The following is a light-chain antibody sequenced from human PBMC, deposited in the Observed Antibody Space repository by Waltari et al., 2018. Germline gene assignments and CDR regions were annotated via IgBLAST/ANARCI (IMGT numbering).Light chain of an antibody. CDR2: GNN. J-gene: IGLJ3*02. Sequence: QSVLTQSPSVSGAPGQRVTISCTGSSANSGAGSDVQWYQQLPGTAPKLLIYGNNNRPSGVPDRFSGSKSGTSASLAITGLQAEDEADYYCQSYDISLSGSVFGGGTKLTVL. V-gene: IGLV1-40*01. CDR3: QSYDISLSGSV. CDR1: SANSGAGSD.